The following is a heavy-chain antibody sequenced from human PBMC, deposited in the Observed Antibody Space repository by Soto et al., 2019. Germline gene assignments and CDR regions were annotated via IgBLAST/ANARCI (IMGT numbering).Heavy chain of an antibody. J-gene: IGHJ4*02. D-gene: IGHD6-13*01. Sequence: PGGSLRLSCAASEFTFRSYAMHWVRQAAGKGLEWVAVISYDGSNEYYADSVKGRFTIFRDNSKNTLYLQMSSLRDEDTAVYYCARDPYSSSWYDYWGQGTLVTVSS. V-gene: IGHV3-30-3*01. CDR3: ARDPYSSSWYDY. CDR2: ISYDGSNE. CDR1: EFTFRSYA.